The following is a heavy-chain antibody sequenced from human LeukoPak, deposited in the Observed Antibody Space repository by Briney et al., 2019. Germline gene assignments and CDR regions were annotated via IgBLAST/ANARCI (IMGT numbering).Heavy chain of an antibody. J-gene: IGHJ4*02. V-gene: IGHV4-59*01. D-gene: IGHD4-23*01. CDR2: VSNTGIT. CDR1: GGSISSYF. CDR3: AKASVTTAVLFDS. Sequence: PSETLSLTCTVSGGSISSYFWNWIRQPPGQGLEWIGYVSNTGITKYNPSLKSRVTISADTSKNQFSLNLNSVTAADTAVYYCAKASVTTAVLFDSSGQGTLVAVSS.